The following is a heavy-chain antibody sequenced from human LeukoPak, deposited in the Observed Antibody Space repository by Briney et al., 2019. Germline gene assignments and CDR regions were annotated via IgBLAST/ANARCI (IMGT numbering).Heavy chain of an antibody. J-gene: IGHJ4*02. CDR2: ISNRGIII. CDR3: ASGGDYVGIAATFRY. CDR1: GFNFSATY. Sequence: GGSLRLSCAASGFNFSATYMTWIRQAPGKGLEWVSYISNRGIIINYADFVKGRFTISRDDAKSSLYLHMNNLRAEDTALYYCASGGDYVGIAATFRYWGQGSLVTVSS. V-gene: IGHV3-11*01. D-gene: IGHD4-23*01.